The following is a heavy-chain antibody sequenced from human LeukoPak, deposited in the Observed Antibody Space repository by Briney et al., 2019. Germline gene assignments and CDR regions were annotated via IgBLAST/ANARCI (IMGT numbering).Heavy chain of an antibody. J-gene: IGHJ4*02. CDR2: INSDGSST. Sequence: PGGSLRLSCAASGFTFSSYWMHWVRQAPGKGLVWVSRINSDGSSTSYADSVKGRFTISRDNAKHTLYLQMNSLRAEDTAVYYCARDRFGVVYYFDYWGQGTLVTVSS. CDR3: ARDRFGVVYYFDY. CDR1: GFTFSSYW. V-gene: IGHV3-74*01. D-gene: IGHD3-3*01.